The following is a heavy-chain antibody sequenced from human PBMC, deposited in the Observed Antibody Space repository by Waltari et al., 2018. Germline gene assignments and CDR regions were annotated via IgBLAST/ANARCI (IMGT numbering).Heavy chain of an antibody. Sequence: EVQLVESGGDLVQPGGSLRLSCAASGFTFSHHWMSWVRQAPGRGRGWVANIKQDGRKKYCVESVKCRFTISRDNAKNSLFVQMNSLRVEDTAVYYWARPPSLLGGRFDHYYGGRLGPRDHGHRLL. CDR2: IKQDGRKK. CDR1: GFTFSHHW. CDR3: ARPPSLLGGRFDHYYGGR. V-gene: IGHV3-7*01. D-gene: IGHD6-19*01. J-gene: IGHJ6*02.